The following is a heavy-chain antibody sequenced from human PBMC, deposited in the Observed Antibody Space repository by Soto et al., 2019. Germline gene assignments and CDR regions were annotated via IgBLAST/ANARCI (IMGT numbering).Heavy chain of an antibody. CDR3: ATHGPPGSGDPFTKLCYCYGMDV. Sequence: GESLKISCKGSGYNFANYWIGWVRQMPGKDLEWMGILYPGDSDTRYSPSFQGQVTISGDKSINTAYLQRSSLKASDTAIYYCATHGPPGSGDPFTKLCYCYGMDVWGLGTAVTISS. CDR1: GYNFANYW. D-gene: IGHD2-21*02. J-gene: IGHJ6*02. CDR2: LYPGDSDT. V-gene: IGHV5-51*01.